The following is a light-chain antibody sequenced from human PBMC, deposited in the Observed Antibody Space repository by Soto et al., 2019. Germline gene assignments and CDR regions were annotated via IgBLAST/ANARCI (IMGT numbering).Light chain of an antibody. V-gene: IGKV3-20*01. CDR2: ATS. CDR1: QSVSRSY. CDR3: QQYGSSPYA. Sequence: EMVLTQSPGTLSLSPGERATLSCRASQSVSRSYLAWYQQNPGQPPSLLIYATSSRATVIPDRFSGSGSGTHFTLNISRLEPEDFAVCFCQQYGSSPYAFGQGTKLEIK. J-gene: IGKJ2*01.